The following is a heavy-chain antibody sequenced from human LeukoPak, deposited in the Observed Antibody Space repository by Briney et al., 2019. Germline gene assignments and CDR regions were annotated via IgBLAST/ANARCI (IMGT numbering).Heavy chain of an antibody. D-gene: IGHD3-22*01. CDR3: ASQPPSYYYDSSGYYQNWFDP. Sequence: SETLSLTCTVSGGSISSSSYYWGWIRQPPGKGLEWIGSIYYSGSTYYNPSLKSRVTISVDTSKNQFSLKLSSVTAADTVVYYCASQPPSYYYDSSGYYQNWFDPWGQGTLVTVSS. V-gene: IGHV4-39*07. CDR2: IYYSGST. CDR1: GGSISSSSYY. J-gene: IGHJ5*02.